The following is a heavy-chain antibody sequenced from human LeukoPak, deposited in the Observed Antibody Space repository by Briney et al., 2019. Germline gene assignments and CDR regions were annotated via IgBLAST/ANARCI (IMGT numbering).Heavy chain of an antibody. CDR2: IYPGDSDT. CDR1: GYSFSSYW. J-gene: IGHJ5*02. D-gene: IGHD2-15*01. CDR3: ARQGHIVGGGWFDP. Sequence: GESLKISCQGSGYSFSSYWIGWVRQMPGKAPEWMGVIYPGDSDTRYRPPFQGQVTMSADKSTNTAYLQRRSLRASDSAMYYCARQGHIVGGGWFDPWGQGTLVTVSS. V-gene: IGHV5-51*01.